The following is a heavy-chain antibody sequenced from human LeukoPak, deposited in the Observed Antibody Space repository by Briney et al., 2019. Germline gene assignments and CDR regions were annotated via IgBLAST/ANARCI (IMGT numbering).Heavy chain of an antibody. CDR2: ISSSSSYI. CDR3: ARVSYYDSSGYYIPFDY. Sequence: GGSLRLSCAASGFTFSSYSMNWVRQAPGKGLEWVSSISSSSSYIYYADSVKSRFTISRDNAKNSLYLQMNSLRAEDTAVYYCARVSYYDSSGYYIPFDYWGQGTLVTVSS. CDR1: GFTFSSYS. V-gene: IGHV3-21*01. J-gene: IGHJ4*02. D-gene: IGHD3-22*01.